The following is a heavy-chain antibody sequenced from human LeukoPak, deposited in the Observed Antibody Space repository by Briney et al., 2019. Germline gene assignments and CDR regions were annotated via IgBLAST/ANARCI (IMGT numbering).Heavy chain of an antibody. CDR1: GYTFTSYA. Sequence: ASVKVSCKASGYTFTSYAMNWVRQAPGQGLEWMGWMNTNTGNPTYAQGFTGRFVFSLDTSVSTAYLKISSLKAEDTAVYYCARRGYSYGYYWFDPWGQGTLVTVSS. CDR2: MNTNTGNP. J-gene: IGHJ5*02. CDR3: ARRGYSYGYYWFDP. D-gene: IGHD5-18*01. V-gene: IGHV7-4-1*02.